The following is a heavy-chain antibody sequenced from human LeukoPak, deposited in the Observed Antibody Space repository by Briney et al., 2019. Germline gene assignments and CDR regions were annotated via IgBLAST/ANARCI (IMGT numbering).Heavy chain of an antibody. CDR2: ISSSSSYI. J-gene: IGHJ4*02. CDR1: GFTFSSYS. CDR3: ARDREPKEYYDFWSGYYGAPQKPLDY. Sequence: GGSLRLSCAASGFTFSSYSMNWVRQAPGKGLEWVSSISSSSSYIYYADPVKGRFTISRDNAKNSLYLQMNSLRAEDTAVYCCARDREPKEYYDFWSGYYGAPQKPLDYWGQGTLVTVSS. D-gene: IGHD3-3*01. V-gene: IGHV3-21*01.